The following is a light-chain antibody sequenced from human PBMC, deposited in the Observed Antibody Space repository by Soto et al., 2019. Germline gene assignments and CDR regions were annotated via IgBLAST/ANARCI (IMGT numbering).Light chain of an antibody. Sequence: LTQPPSASGTPGQRVTISCPGSSSNIGSNTLNWYQQLPGTAPKLLIYSNNQRPSGVPDRFSGSKSGTSASLAISGLQSEDEADYYCAAWDDSLNGYVFGTGTKVTVL. CDR3: AAWDDSLNGYV. J-gene: IGLJ1*01. V-gene: IGLV1-44*01. CDR2: SNN. CDR1: SSNIGSNT.